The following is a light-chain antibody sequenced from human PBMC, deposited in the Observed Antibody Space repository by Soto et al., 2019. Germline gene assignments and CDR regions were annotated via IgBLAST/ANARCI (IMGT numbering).Light chain of an antibody. CDR2: AAF. Sequence: DIQMTQSPSSLSASIGDRVTITCRASQDIRSDLGWYQQKPVKAPKRLIYAAFTLQSGVPPRFSGSGSGTEFTLTISSLQPEDFATYFCLQHNNYPWTFGQGTKVDIK. J-gene: IGKJ1*01. V-gene: IGKV1-17*01. CDR3: LQHNNYPWT. CDR1: QDIRSD.